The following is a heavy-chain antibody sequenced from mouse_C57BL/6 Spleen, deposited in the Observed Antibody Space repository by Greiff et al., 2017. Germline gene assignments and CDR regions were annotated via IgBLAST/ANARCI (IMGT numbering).Heavy chain of an antibody. CDR3: ARMGAMDY. CDR1: GYAFTNYL. V-gene: IGHV1-54*01. D-gene: IGHD2-3*01. CDR2: INPGSGGT. Sequence: VKLMESGAELVRPGTSVKVSCKASGYAFTNYLIEWVKQRPGQGLEWIGVINPGSGGTNYNEKFKGKATLTADKSSSTAYMQLSSLTSEDSAVYFCARMGAMDYWGQGTSVTVSS. J-gene: IGHJ4*01.